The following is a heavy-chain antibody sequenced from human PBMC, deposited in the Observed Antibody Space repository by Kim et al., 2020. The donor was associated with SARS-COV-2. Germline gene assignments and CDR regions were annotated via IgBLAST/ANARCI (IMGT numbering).Heavy chain of an antibody. CDR1: GGTFSSYA. CDR3: ARVAYYYGSGSSPHWFDP. D-gene: IGHD3-10*01. CDR2: IIPIFGTA. Sequence: SVKVSCKASGGTFSSYAISWVRQAPGQGLEWMGGIIPIFGTANYAQKFQGRVTITADESTSTAYMELSSLRSEDTAVYYCARVAYYYGSGSSPHWFDPWGQGTLVTVSS. V-gene: IGHV1-69*13. J-gene: IGHJ5*02.